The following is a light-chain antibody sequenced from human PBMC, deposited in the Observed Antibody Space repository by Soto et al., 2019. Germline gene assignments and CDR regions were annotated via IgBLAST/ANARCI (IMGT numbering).Light chain of an antibody. CDR3: QQRLSWPIT. CDR1: ESVRSSY. V-gene: IGKV3D-20*02. J-gene: IGKJ5*01. CDR2: GAS. Sequence: EIVLTQSPGTLSLSPGERATLSCSASESVRSSYLAWYQQKPGQAPRLLIYGASTRATGIPDRFSGSGSGTDFTLTISRLEPEDFAVYYCQQRLSWPITFGQGTRLEIK.